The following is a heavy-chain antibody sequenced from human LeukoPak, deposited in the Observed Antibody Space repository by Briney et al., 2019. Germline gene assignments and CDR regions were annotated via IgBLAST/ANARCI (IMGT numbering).Heavy chain of an antibody. CDR3: ARGYSYGYKPFDY. CDR2: INPNSGGT. CDR1: GYTFTGYC. V-gene: IGHV1-2*02. Sequence: ASVKVSCKASGYTFTGYCMHWVRQAPGQGLEWMGWINPNSGGTNYAQKFQGRVTMTRDTSISTAYMELSRLRSDDTAVYYCARGYSYGYKPFDYWGQGTLVTVSS. J-gene: IGHJ4*02. D-gene: IGHD5-18*01.